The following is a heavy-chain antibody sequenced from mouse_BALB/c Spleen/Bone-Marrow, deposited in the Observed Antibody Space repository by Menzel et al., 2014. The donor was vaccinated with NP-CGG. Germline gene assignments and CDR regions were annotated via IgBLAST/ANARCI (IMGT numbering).Heavy chain of an antibody. CDR3: AREVRAPWYAMDY. Sequence: VKLMESGPEVVRPGVPVKISCKGSGYTFTDYAMHWVKRSHAKSLEWIGVISTYNGNTNYNQKFKGKATMTVDKSSSTAYMELARLTSEDSATYYCAREVRAPWYAMDYWGQGTSVTVSS. J-gene: IGHJ4*01. V-gene: IGHV1-67*01. D-gene: IGHD2-14*01. CDR1: GYTFTDYA. CDR2: ISTYNGNT.